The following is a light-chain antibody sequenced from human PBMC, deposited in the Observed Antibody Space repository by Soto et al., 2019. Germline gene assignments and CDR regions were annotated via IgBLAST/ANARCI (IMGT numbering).Light chain of an antibody. V-gene: IGKV4-1*01. Sequence: DILMTQSPDSLAVSLGERATINCKSSQSVLYSSNNKNYLAWYQQKPGQPPKLLIYWASTRESGVPDRFSGSGSGTDFTLTISSLQAEDVAVYYCQQYYSTLSFTFGPGTKVDIK. CDR1: QSVLYSSNNKNY. J-gene: IGKJ3*01. CDR3: QQYYSTLSFT. CDR2: WAS.